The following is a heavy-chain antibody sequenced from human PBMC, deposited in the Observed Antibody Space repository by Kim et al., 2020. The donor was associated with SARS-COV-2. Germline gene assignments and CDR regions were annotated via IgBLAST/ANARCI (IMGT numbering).Heavy chain of an antibody. CDR3: ARDWGNHAWPSPDY. D-gene: IGHD3-16*01. J-gene: IGHJ4*02. Sequence: AQKYQGRVTMTRDTSTSTVYMELSSLRSEDTAVYYCARDWGNHAWPSPDYWGQGTLVTVSS. V-gene: IGHV1-46*01.